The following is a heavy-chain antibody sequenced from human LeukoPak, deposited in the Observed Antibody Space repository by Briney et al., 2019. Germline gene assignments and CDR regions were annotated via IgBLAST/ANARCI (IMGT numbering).Heavy chain of an antibody. J-gene: IGHJ6*02. Sequence: GGSLRLSCAASGFTFSSYGMHWVRQAPGKGLEWVAVISYDGSDKYYADSVRGRFTISRDNAKNTLYLQMNSLRAEDTAVYYCARAPRYCSNGVCYFYYGMDVWGQGTTVTVPS. D-gene: IGHD2-8*01. CDR3: ARAPRYCSNGVCYFYYGMDV. V-gene: IGHV3-30*03. CDR2: ISYDGSDK. CDR1: GFTFSSYG.